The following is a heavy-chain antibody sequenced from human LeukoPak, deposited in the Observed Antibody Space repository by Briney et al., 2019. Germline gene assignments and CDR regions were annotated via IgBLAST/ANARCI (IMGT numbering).Heavy chain of an antibody. CDR2: ISYDGSNK. D-gene: IGHD4-17*01. CDR1: GFTFSSYA. V-gene: IGHV3-30-3*01. CDR3: AKAVTTLDLDY. J-gene: IGHJ4*02. Sequence: GGSLRLSCAASGFTFSSYAMHWVRQAPGKGLEWVAVISYDGSNKYYADSVKGRFTVSRDNSKNTLYLQMNSLRAEDTAVYYCAKAVTTLDLDYWGQGTLVTVSS.